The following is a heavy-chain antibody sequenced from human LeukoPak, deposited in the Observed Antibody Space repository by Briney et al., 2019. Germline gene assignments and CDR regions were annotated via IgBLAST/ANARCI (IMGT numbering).Heavy chain of an antibody. CDR1: GFTFGDYA. Sequence: GGSLRLFCTASGFTFGDYAMSWFRQAPGKGLEWVGFIRSKAYGGTTEYAASVKGRFTISRDDSKSIAYLQMNSLKTEDTAVYDCTRVTSRWARSPGGAVDYWGQGTLVTVSS. CDR2: IRSKAYGGTT. D-gene: IGHD3-16*01. CDR3: TRVTSRWARSPGGAVDY. J-gene: IGHJ4*02. V-gene: IGHV3-49*03.